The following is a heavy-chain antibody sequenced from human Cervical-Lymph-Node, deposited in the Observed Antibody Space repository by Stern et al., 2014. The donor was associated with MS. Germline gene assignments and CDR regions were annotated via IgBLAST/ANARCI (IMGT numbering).Heavy chain of an antibody. CDR1: GYSLTEVS. CDR2: FEPGDGET. J-gene: IGHJ4*02. D-gene: IGHD2-2*02. CDR3: ATLGSSSGYKY. Sequence: VQLVESGAEVKKPGASVKVSCKVSGYSLTEVSMHWVRQAPGKGLGWSGSFEPGDGETTYAEKFHGRVTMTEDTSTETAYIDLSSLRSADTAVYYCATLGSSSGYKYWGQGTLVIVSS. V-gene: IGHV1-24*01.